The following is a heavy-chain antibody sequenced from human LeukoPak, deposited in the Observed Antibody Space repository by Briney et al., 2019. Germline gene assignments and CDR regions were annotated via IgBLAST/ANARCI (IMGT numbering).Heavy chain of an antibody. V-gene: IGHV3-7*01. J-gene: IGHJ4*02. CDR3: AREIVVALGDYFDY. Sequence: PGGSLRLSCAASGFTFSSYWMSWVRQAPGKGLEWVANIKQDGSEKYYVDSVKGRFTISRDNAKNSLYLQMNSLRAEDTAVYYCAREIVVALGDYFDYWGQGTLVTVSS. CDR2: IKQDGSEK. CDR1: GFTFSSYW. D-gene: IGHD3-22*01.